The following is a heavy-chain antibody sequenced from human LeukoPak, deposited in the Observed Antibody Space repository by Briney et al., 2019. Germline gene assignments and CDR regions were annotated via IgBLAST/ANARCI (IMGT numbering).Heavy chain of an antibody. Sequence: SETLSLTCAVYGGSFSGYYWSWIRQPPGKGLEWIGEINHSGSTNYNPSLKSRVTISVDTSKNQFSLKLSSVTAADTAVYYCARGGGVAGYYYYYYMDVWGKGTTVTISS. V-gene: IGHV4-34*01. D-gene: IGHD6-19*01. CDR1: GGSFSGYY. CDR2: INHSGST. CDR3: ARGGGVAGYYYYYYMDV. J-gene: IGHJ6*03.